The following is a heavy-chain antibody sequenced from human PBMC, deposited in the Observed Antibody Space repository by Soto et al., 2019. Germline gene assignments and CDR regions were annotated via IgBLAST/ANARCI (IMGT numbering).Heavy chain of an antibody. CDR3: AKRGGPRLYYFDY. J-gene: IGHJ4*02. D-gene: IGHD2-15*01. CDR2: ISDSRGNT. Sequence: PGGSLXLSCAASGFTFSNYAMSWVRQAPGKGLEWVSTISDSRGNTYYPDSVKGRFTISRDSSKNPLYLQMNSLRAEDTAVYYWAKRGGPRLYYFDYWGQGTLVTVS. CDR1: GFTFSNYA. V-gene: IGHV3-23*01.